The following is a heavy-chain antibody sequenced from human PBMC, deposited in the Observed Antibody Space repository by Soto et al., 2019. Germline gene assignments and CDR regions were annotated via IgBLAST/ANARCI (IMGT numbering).Heavy chain of an antibody. Sequence: ASETLSLTCAVSGVSISSYYWSWIRQPPGKGLEWIGYVFYNEIINYSPSLKGRVTMSMEMSTNHFSLELRSVTAADTAVYFCARVGAGGSSSTHQDYWGPGALVTVYS. CDR2: VFYNEII. J-gene: IGHJ4*02. V-gene: IGHV4-59*01. D-gene: IGHD6-6*01. CDR1: GVSISSYY. CDR3: ARVGAGGSSSTHQDY.